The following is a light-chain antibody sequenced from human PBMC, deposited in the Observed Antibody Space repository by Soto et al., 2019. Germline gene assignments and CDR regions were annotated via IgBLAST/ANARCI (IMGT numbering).Light chain of an antibody. V-gene: IGLV1-51*01. Sequence: QSVLTQPPSVSAAPGQRVAISCSGSSSNIGSNFVSWYRHVPGTAPKLLIYDNDKRPSEIPARFSGSKSGTSATLAITGLQTGDEVDYYCGTWDSTRNAVLFGGGTKLTVL. J-gene: IGLJ2*01. CDR1: SSNIGSNF. CDR2: DND. CDR3: GTWDSTRNAVL.